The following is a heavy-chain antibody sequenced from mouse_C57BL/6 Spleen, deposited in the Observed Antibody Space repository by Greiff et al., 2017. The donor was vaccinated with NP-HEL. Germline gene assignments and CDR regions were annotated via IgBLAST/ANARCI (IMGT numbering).Heavy chain of an antibody. Sequence: VQLQQPGAELVKPGASVKMSCKASGYTFTSYWITWVKQRPGQGLEWIGDIYPGSGSTNYNEKFKSKATLTVDTSSSTAYMQLSSLTSEDSAVYYCARSIITTVVEGYWGQGTTLTVSS. CDR3: ARSIITTVVEGY. J-gene: IGHJ2*01. V-gene: IGHV1-55*01. CDR2: IYPGSGST. D-gene: IGHD1-1*01. CDR1: GYTFTSYW.